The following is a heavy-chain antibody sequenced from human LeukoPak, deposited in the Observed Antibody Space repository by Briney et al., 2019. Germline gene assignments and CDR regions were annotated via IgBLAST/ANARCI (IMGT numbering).Heavy chain of an antibody. V-gene: IGHV1-18*01. Sequence: GASVKVSCKASGYTFTSYGTSWVRQAPGQGLEWMGWISAYNGNTNYAQKLQGRVTMTTDTSTSTAFMELRSLRSDDTAVYYCARDLRPTYYDFWSGYWAPYYYYGMDVWGQGTTVTVSS. D-gene: IGHD3-3*01. CDR2: ISAYNGNT. J-gene: IGHJ6*02. CDR3: ARDLRPTYYDFWSGYWAPYYYYGMDV. CDR1: GYTFTSYG.